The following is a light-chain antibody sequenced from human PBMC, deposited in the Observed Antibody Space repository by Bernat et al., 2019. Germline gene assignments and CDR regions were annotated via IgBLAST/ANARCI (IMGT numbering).Light chain of an antibody. CDR2: DVS. J-gene: IGLJ2*01. CDR1: SSDVGGYNY. CDR3: SSYTSSTTVV. V-gene: IGLV2-14*01. Sequence: QSALTQPASVSGSPGQSITISCTGTSSDVGGYNYVSWYQQHPGKAPKLMIYDVSNRPSGVSNLFSGSKSGNTASLTISGLQAEDEADYYCSSYTSSTTVVFCGGTKLTVL.